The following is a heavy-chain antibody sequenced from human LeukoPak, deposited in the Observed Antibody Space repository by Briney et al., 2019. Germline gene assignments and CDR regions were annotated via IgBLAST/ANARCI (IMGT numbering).Heavy chain of an antibody. J-gene: IGHJ4*02. CDR2: IYPGDSDT. V-gene: IGHV5-51*01. D-gene: IGHD2-2*01. CDR1: GYSFTSYW. CDR3: ARSIVVVPAAPDY. Sequence: GEALQISCKGSGYSFTSYWIGWGRQMPGKGLEGMGSIYPGDSDTRYSPSFQGQVTISADKSISTAYLQWSSLKASDTAMYYCARSIVVVPAAPDYWGQGTLVTVSS.